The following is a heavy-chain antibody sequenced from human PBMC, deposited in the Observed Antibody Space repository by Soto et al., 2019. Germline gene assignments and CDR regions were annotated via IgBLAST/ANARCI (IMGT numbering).Heavy chain of an antibody. V-gene: IGHV4-31*03. CDR1: GGSISSGGYY. CDR2: IYYSGST. J-gene: IGHJ6*03. CDR3: ARVRSAAGNYYYYYMDV. Sequence: TLSLTCTVSGGSISSGGYYWSWIRQHPGKGLEWIGYIYYSGSTYYNPSLKSRVTTSVDTSKNQFSLKLSSVTAADTAVYYCARVRSAAGNYYYYYMDVWGKGTTVTVSS. D-gene: IGHD6-13*01.